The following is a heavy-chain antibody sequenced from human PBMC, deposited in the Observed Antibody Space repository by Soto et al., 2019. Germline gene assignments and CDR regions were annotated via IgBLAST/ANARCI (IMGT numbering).Heavy chain of an antibody. CDR3: ARSTTKYGMDV. CDR1: GASITSGGYY. V-gene: IGHV4-61*08. CDR2: IYYSGST. Sequence: SETLSLTCTVSGASITSGGYYWSWIRQHPGKGLEWIGYIYYSGSTNYNPSLKSRVTISVDTSKNQFSLKLSSVTAADTAVYYCARSTTKYGMDVWGQGTTVTVSS. D-gene: IGHD1-1*01. J-gene: IGHJ6*02.